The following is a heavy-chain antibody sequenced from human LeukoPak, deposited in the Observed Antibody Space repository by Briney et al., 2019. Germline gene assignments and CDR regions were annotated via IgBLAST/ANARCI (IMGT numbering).Heavy chain of an antibody. D-gene: IGHD5-12*01. Sequence: SETLSLTCAVYGGSFSGYYWSWIRQPPGKGLEWIGEINHSGSTNHNPSLKSRVTISVDTSKNQFSLKLSSVTAADTAVYYCARGGQWLRPFDYWGQGTLVAVSS. J-gene: IGHJ4*02. CDR2: INHSGST. CDR1: GGSFSGYY. V-gene: IGHV4-34*01. CDR3: ARGGQWLRPFDY.